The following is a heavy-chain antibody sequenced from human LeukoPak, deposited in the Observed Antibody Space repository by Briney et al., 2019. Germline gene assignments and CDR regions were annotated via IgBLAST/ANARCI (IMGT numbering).Heavy chain of an antibody. V-gene: IGHV4-39*01. D-gene: IGHD6-13*01. CDR1: GGSISSSSYY. J-gene: IGHJ1*01. Sequence: SETLSLTCTVSGGSISSSSYYWGWIRQPPGKGLEWIGSIYYSGSTYYNPSLKSRVTISVDTSKNQFSLKLTSVTAADTAVYYCARHGLLSSTWYELVVWGQGTLVTVSS. CDR2: IYYSGST. CDR3: ARHGLLSSTWYELVV.